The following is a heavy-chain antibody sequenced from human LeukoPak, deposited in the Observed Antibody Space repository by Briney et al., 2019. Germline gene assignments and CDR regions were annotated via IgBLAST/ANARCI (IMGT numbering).Heavy chain of an antibody. CDR3: ASTSKYIGSGRDDSFDI. D-gene: IGHD3-10*01. V-gene: IGHV4-30-4*01. Sequence: YPSETLSLTCTVSGGSISTAGYYWSWLRQPPGKGLEWIGYISYSGGTYYNPSLKSRVSISLDASKSQFSLKMSSVTAADTALYYCASTSKYIGSGRDDSFDIWGQGTMVTVSS. CDR2: ISYSGGT. J-gene: IGHJ3*02. CDR1: GGSISTAGYY.